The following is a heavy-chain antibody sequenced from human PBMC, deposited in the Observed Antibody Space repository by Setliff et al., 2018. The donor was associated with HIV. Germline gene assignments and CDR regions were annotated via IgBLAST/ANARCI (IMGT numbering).Heavy chain of an antibody. D-gene: IGHD6-13*01. J-gene: IGHJ4*02. CDR2: VYYSGST. Sequence: SETLSLTCTVSGGSISSGGPGYYWGWVRQPPGGGLEWIGSVYYSGSTYYNPSLRSRVTISVDTSKNQFSLKLSSVTAADTAVYYCAREELVGGFDYWGQGTLVTVSS. CDR3: AREELVGGFDY. V-gene: IGHV4-39*02. CDR1: GGSISSGGPGYY.